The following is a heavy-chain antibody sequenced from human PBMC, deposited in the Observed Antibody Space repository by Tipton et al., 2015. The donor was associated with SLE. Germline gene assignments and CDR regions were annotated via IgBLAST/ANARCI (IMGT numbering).Heavy chain of an antibody. D-gene: IGHD1-26*01. CDR1: GFTFSTYA. CDR2: ISVTGSST. CDR3: AKGASSYSGSYYGVY. J-gene: IGHJ4*02. V-gene: IGHV3-23*01. Sequence: SLRLSCAASGFTFSTYAMTWVRQAPGKGLEWVAAISVTGSSTYYADSVKGRLTVSRDNSKNTLYLQMNSLRAEGTAVYYCAKGASSYSGSYYGVYWGQGTLVTVSS.